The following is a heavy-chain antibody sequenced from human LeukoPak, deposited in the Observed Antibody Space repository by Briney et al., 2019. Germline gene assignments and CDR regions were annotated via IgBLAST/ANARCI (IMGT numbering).Heavy chain of an antibody. V-gene: IGHV1-18*01. CDR3: ARDPQVYGDFDNWFDP. D-gene: IGHD4-17*01. CDR2: ISAYNGNT. CDR1: GYTFTSYG. Sequence: GASVKVSCKASGYTFTSYGISWVRQAPGQGLEWMAWISAYNGNTDYAQNLRGRVTMTTDTSTSTAYMELRSLSSDDTAVYYCARDPQVYGDFDNWFDPWGQGTLVTVSS. J-gene: IGHJ5*02.